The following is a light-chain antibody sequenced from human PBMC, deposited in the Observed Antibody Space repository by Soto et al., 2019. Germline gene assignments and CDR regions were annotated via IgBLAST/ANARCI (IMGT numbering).Light chain of an antibody. CDR2: QGT. CDR3: GSYAGSXSYV. CDR1: RSDVGTYNL. J-gene: IGLJ1*01. Sequence: QSLLSQPASVSGSPGQSITISCTGSRSDVGTYNLFSWYQQHPGKAPKLMIYQGTKRPSGVYNRFSGSKSGNTASLTISGLQAEDEADYYCGSYAGSXSYVFGTGTKVXV. V-gene: IGLV2-23*01.